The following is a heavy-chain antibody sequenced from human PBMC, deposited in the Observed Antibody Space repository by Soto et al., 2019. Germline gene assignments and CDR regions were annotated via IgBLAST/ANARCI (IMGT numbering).Heavy chain of an antibody. Sequence: QVQLVQSGAEVKKPGSSVKVSCKASGGTFSSYAISWVRQAPGQGLEWMGGIIPIFGTANYAQQFQGRVTITADTSTRTSYMELSSLRAEDTAVYYCARTESEGVLVDYWGQGTLVTVSS. CDR3: ARTESEGVLVDY. D-gene: IGHD3-10*01. CDR1: GGTFSSYA. J-gene: IGHJ4*02. V-gene: IGHV1-69*06. CDR2: IIPIFGTA.